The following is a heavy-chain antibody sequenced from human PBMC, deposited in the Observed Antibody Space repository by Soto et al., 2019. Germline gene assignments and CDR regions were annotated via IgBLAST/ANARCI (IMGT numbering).Heavy chain of an antibody. CDR2: INPNSGGT. V-gene: IGHV1-2*04. D-gene: IGHD6-19*01. Sequence: ASVKVSCKASGYTFTGYYMHWVRQAPGQGLEWMGWINPNSGGTNYAQKFQGWVTMTRDTSISTAYMELSRLRSDDTAVYYCARDLGQWYDPLYYYYGMDVWGQGTTVTVSS. CDR3: ARDLGQWYDPLYYYYGMDV. CDR1: GYTFTGYY. J-gene: IGHJ6*02.